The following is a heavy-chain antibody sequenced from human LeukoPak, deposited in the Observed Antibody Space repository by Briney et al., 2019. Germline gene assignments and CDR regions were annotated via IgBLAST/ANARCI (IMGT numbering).Heavy chain of an antibody. Sequence: GRSLRLSCAASGFTFDDYAMHWVRQAPGKGLEWASGISWNSGSIGYADSVKGRFTISRDNAKNSLYLQMNSLRAEDTALYYCAKGGYDSSGYPYYFDYWGQGTLVTVSS. CDR2: ISWNSGSI. J-gene: IGHJ4*02. V-gene: IGHV3-9*01. CDR3: AKGGYDSSGYPYYFDY. D-gene: IGHD3-22*01. CDR1: GFTFDDYA.